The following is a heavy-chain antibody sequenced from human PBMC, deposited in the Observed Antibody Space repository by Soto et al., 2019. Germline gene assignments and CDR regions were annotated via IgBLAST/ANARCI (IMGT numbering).Heavy chain of an antibody. Sequence: WASVKVSCKASGYTFTSYYMHWVRQAPGQGLEWMGIINPSGGSTSYAQKFQGRVTMTRDTSTSTVYMELSSLRSEDTAVYYCARGDFDNYYYYYGMDVWGQGTTVTVSS. D-gene: IGHD3-9*01. CDR1: GYTFTSYY. J-gene: IGHJ6*02. V-gene: IGHV1-46*01. CDR3: ARGDFDNYYYYYGMDV. CDR2: INPSGGST.